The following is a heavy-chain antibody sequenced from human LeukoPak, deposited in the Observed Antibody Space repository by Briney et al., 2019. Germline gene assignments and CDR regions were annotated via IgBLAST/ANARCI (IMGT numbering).Heavy chain of an antibody. CDR1: GFTFSSYA. V-gene: IGHV3-23*01. CDR2: ISGNGDYT. CDR3: AKRGIAAAASFDY. Sequence: GGSLRLSCAASGFTFSSYAMSWVRQAPGKGLEWVSTISGNGDYTHYADSVKGRFTISRDNSKNTLYLQMNSLRADDTAVYYCAKRGIAAAASFDYWGQGTLVSVSS. D-gene: IGHD6-13*01. J-gene: IGHJ4*02.